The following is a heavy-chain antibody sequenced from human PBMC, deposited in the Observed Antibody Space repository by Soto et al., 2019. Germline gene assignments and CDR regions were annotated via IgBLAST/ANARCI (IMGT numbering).Heavy chain of an antibody. D-gene: IGHD2-2*01. CDR3: ARGIGIVVVPAAIGLVAAADYYYYGMDV. CDR2: ISAYNGTT. Sequence: ASVKVSCKASGYTFTSYGISWVRQAPGQGLEWMGWISAYNGTTNYAQKLQGRVTMTTDTSTSTAYMELRSLRSDDTAVYYCARGIGIVVVPAAIGLVAAADYYYYGMDVWGQGTTVTVSS. V-gene: IGHV1-18*01. CDR1: GYTFTSYG. J-gene: IGHJ6*02.